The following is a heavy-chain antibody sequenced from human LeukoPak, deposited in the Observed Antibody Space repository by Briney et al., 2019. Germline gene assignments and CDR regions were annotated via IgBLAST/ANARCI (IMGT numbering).Heavy chain of an antibody. CDR1: GFTFSSYA. Sequence: GGSLRLSCAASGFTFSSYAMHGVRQAPGKGLEYVSAISGDGGSTYYANSVKGRFTISRDNSKNTLYLQMGSLRVEDMAVYYCARDRSIAAAPGRLDYWGQGTQVTVSS. CDR2: ISGDGGST. V-gene: IGHV3-64*01. CDR3: ARDRSIAAAPGRLDY. J-gene: IGHJ4*02. D-gene: IGHD6-13*01.